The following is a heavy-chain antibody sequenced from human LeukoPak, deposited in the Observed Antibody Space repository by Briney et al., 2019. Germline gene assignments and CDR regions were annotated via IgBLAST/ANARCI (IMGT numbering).Heavy chain of an antibody. D-gene: IGHD1-26*01. J-gene: IGHJ4*02. CDR1: GFTFSSYS. CDR3: ATIGDRRSGELYRIDY. V-gene: IGHV3-23*01. Sequence: GGSLRLSCAASGFTFSSYSMSWVRQAPGKGLEWVSGISDGGGTTNYADAVKGRFTISRDKSKNALFLQMNSLRAEDAAVYYCATIGDRRSGELYRIDYWGQGTLVTVSS. CDR2: ISDGGGTT.